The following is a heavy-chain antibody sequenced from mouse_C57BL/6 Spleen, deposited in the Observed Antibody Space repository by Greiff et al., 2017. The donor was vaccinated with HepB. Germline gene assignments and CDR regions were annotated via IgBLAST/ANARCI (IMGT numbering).Heavy chain of an antibody. V-gene: IGHV1-64*01. CDR3: ARRSYYGYAMDY. D-gene: IGHD1-1*01. Sequence: QVQLKQSGAELVKPGASVKLSCKASGYTFTSYWMHWVKQRPGQGLEWIGMIHPNSGSTNYNEKFKSKATLTVDKSSSTAYMQFSSLTSEDSAVYYCARRSYYGYAMDYWGQGTSVTVSS. CDR2: IHPNSGST. J-gene: IGHJ4*01. CDR1: GYTFTSYW.